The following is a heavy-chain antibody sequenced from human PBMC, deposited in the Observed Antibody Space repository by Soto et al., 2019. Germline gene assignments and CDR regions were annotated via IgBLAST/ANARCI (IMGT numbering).Heavy chain of an antibody. CDR1: GFTFSTYT. J-gene: IGHJ4*02. D-gene: IGHD1-26*01. CDR3: ARVGAYRDFDY. CDR2: ISSSSNYI. V-gene: IGHV3-21*02. Sequence: EVQLVESGGGLVKPGGSPRLSCAASGFTFSTYTMSWVRQAPGKGLEWVSSISSSSNYIYYADSVKGRFTISRDNDKNSLYLQMNSLRAEDTAVYYCARVGAYRDFDYWGQGTLVTVSS.